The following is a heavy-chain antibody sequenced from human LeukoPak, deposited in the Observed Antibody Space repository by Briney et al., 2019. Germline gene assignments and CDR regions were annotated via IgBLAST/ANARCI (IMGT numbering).Heavy chain of an antibody. V-gene: IGHV1-24*01. CDR1: GYTLTELS. Sequence: ASVKVSCKVSGYTLTELSMHWVRQAPGKGLEWMGGFDPEDGETIYAQKFQGRVTMTRNTSISTAYMELSSLRSGDTAVYYCARADYDSSASTRKQIDYWGQGTLVTVSS. CDR2: FDPEDGET. CDR3: ARADYDSSASTRKQIDY. J-gene: IGHJ4*02. D-gene: IGHD3-22*01.